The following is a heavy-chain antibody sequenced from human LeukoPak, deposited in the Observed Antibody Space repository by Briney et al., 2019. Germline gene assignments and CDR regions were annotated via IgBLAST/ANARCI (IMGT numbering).Heavy chain of an antibody. CDR1: GYRYTSYG. CDR3: ARGLEWLTRRHTWFDP. D-gene: IGHD3-3*01. Sequence: GASVKVSCKASGYRYTSYGISWVRQAPGQGLEWMGWISAYNGNTNYEQKLQGRVTMTTDTSTSTAYMELRSLRSDDTAVYYCARGLEWLTRRHTWFDPWGQGTLVTVSS. CDR2: ISAYNGNT. V-gene: IGHV1-18*01. J-gene: IGHJ5*02.